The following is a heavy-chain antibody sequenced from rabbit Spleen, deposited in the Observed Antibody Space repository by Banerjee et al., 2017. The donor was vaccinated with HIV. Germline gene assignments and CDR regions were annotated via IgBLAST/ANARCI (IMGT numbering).Heavy chain of an antibody. CDR1: GADFSSIQY. V-gene: IGHV1S40*01. Sequence: QSLAESGGGLVKPGGTLTLTCNASGADFSSIQYMCWVRQAPGKGLEWIGCIDTGSGSTWSASWAKGLFTISKTSSTTVTLQMTTLTAADTATYFCARGSATMTMVIIWYYLSLWGQGTLVTDS. CDR2: IDTGSGST. D-gene: IGHD2-1*01. J-gene: IGHJ4*01. CDR3: ARGSATMTMVIIWYYLSL.